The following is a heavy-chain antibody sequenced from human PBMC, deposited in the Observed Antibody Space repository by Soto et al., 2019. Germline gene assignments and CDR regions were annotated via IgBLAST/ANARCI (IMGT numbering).Heavy chain of an antibody. J-gene: IGHJ4*02. CDR3: ARLGSVWDVPPFDY. D-gene: IGHD3-16*01. V-gene: IGHV1-69*13. CDR1: GGTFSSYA. Sequence: SVKGSCKASGGTFSSYAISWVRQAPGQGLEWMGGIIPIFGTANYAQKFQGRVTITADESTSTAYMELSSLRSEDTAVYYCARLGSVWDVPPFDYWGQGTLVTVSS. CDR2: IIPIFGTA.